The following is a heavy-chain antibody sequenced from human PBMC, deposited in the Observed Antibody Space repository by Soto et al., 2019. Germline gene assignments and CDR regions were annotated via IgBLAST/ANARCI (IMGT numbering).Heavy chain of an antibody. CDR1: GFTFSSYA. Sequence: GGSLRLSCAASGFTFSSYAMGWVRQGPGKGMEWVAVVSIGGSTHYADSVRGRFTISRDNSKNTLSLQMNSLTAEDTDVYFCANRRGAGGHFDYWGQGALVTVS. CDR2: VSIGGST. CDR3: ANRRGAGGHFDY. D-gene: IGHD2-15*01. V-gene: IGHV3-23*01. J-gene: IGHJ4*02.